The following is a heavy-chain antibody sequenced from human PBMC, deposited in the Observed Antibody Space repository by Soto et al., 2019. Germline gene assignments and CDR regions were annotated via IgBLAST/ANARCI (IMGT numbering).Heavy chain of an antibody. CDR3: ARQVGAENPYYYYGMDV. CDR2: IYPGDSDT. V-gene: IGHV5-51*01. J-gene: IGHJ6*02. D-gene: IGHD1-26*01. CDR1: GYSFTSYW. Sequence: PGESLKISCKGSGYSFTSYWMGWVRQMPGKGLEWMGIIYPGDSDTRYSPSFQGQVTISADKSISTAYLQWSSLKASDTAMYYCARQVGAENPYYYYGMDVWGQGTPVTVS.